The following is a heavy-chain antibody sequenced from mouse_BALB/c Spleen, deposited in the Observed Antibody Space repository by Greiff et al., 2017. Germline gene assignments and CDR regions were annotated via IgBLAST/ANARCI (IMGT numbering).Heavy chain of an antibody. J-gene: IGHJ4*01. V-gene: IGHV1S81*02. CDR2: INPSNGGT. D-gene: IGHD1-1*01. CDR3: ARGGTVVAMDY. CDR1: GYTFTSYY. Sequence: QVQLQQSGAELVKPGASVKLSCKASGYTFTSYYMYWVKQRPGQGLEWIGEINPSNGGTNFNEKFKSKATLTVDKSSSTAYMQLSSLTSEDSAVYYCARGGTVVAMDYWGQGTSVTVSS.